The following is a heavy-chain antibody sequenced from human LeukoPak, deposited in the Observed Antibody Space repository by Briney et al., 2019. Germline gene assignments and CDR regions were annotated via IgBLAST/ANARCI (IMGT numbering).Heavy chain of an antibody. D-gene: IGHD4-17*01. CDR2: ITAYNGNT. CDR1: GYSFTSYG. Sequence: GASMKVSCKASGYSFTSYGLTWVRQAPGQGLEWMGWITAYNGNTELAQNLQGRVTMSIDTSTSTAYMELRSLRSDDTAVYYCARDTVTTAPFDYWGPGTLVTVSS. CDR3: ARDTVTTAPFDY. J-gene: IGHJ4*02. V-gene: IGHV1-18*01.